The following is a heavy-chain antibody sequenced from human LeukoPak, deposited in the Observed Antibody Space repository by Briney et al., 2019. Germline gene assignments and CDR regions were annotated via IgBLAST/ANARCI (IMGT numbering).Heavy chain of an antibody. V-gene: IGHV3-23*01. J-gene: IGHJ4*02. CDR3: ARQDSSGYL. CDR1: GFTFNNYV. Sequence: GGSLRLSCAASGFTFNNYVMNWVRQAPGKGLEWLSSISLSGGSTYYADSVKGRFTISRDNAKNSLYLQMNSLRAEDTAVYYCARQDSSGYLWGQGTLVTVSS. CDR2: ISLSGGST. D-gene: IGHD3-22*01.